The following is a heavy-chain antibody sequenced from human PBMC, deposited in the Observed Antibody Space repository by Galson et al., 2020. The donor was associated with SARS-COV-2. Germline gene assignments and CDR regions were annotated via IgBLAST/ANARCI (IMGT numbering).Heavy chain of an antibody. Sequence: SETLSLTCAVYGGSISDYSWTWVRQPPGKGLEWIGEISHSGSTNYSPSLKSRVFMSVDTSKNQFSLKLRSVTAADTAVYYCARGGSRPIMAFAYYYFYMDVWGKGTTVTVSS. V-gene: IGHV4-34*01. CDR3: ARGGSRPIMAFAYYYFYMDV. J-gene: IGHJ6*03. D-gene: IGHD3-10*01. CDR2: ISHSGST. CDR1: GGSISDYS.